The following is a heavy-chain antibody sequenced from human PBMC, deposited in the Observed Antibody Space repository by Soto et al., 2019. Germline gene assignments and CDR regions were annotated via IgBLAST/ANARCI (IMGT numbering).Heavy chain of an antibody. CDR2: ITSDGDST. V-gene: IGHV3-64D*06. D-gene: IGHD2-15*01. Sequence: AGGSLRLSCSVSGFTFSKYAMHWVRQAPGKGLAYVSGITSDGDSTWHADSVKDRFTISRDNSKNTLFLQMSSLRVEDTAIYFCVKGNQLLRYYFEFWGPGTLVTVSS. J-gene: IGHJ4*01. CDR3: VKGNQLLRYYFEF. CDR1: GFTFSKYA.